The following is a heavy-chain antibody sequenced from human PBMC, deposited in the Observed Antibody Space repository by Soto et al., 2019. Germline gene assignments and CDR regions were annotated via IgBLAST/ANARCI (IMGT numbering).Heavy chain of an antibody. V-gene: IGHV3-53*01. CDR2: IYSGGST. Sequence: GGSLRLSCAASGFTVSSNYMSWVRQAPGKGLEWVSVIYSGGSTYYADSGKGGFTIARDNTKNTLYLQMNSLRAEDTAVYYCASSHLDYYGSGSYFVYWGQGTLVTVSS. CDR3: ASSHLDYYGSGSYFVY. J-gene: IGHJ4*02. CDR1: GFTVSSNY. D-gene: IGHD3-10*01.